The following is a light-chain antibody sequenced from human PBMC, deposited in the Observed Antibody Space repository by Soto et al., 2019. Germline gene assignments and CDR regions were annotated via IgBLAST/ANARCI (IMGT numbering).Light chain of an antibody. CDR3: QQYDSFPLA. J-gene: IGKJ4*01. CDR1: QTISSY. Sequence: DIQMTQSPSTLSTSVGDRVTITCRASQTISSYLAWYQVKPGKAPKLLVYKASSLESGVPSRFSGSGSGTEFTLTISSLQPDDFATYYCQQYDSFPLAFGGGTKVEIK. CDR2: KAS. V-gene: IGKV1-5*03.